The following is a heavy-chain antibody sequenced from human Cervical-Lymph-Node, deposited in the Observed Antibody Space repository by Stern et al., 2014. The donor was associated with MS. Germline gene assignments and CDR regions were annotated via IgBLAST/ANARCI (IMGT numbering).Heavy chain of an antibody. CDR1: GFTFSTYW. D-gene: IGHD3-10*01. V-gene: IGHV3-74*01. Sequence: DVQLVESGGGLVQPGGSLRLSCAASGFTFSTYWMHWVRQAPGTGLVWVSRLDSDGSTTSYADSVKGRFTISRDNAKNTLYLQMNSLRAEDTAVYYCARAISAMVRGVTDYWGQGTLVTVSS. J-gene: IGHJ4*02. CDR2: LDSDGSTT. CDR3: ARAISAMVRGVTDY.